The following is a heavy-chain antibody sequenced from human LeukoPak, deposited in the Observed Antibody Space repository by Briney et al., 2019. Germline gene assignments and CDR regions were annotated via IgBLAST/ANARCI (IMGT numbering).Heavy chain of an antibody. Sequence: GGSLRLSCAASGFTFSSYWMHWVRQAPGKGLVWVSRINSGGSSTCYADSVKGRFTISRGNAKNTLYLQMNSLRAEDTAVYYCAIGGYYYDSSGYYLPYYYYYYGVDVWGQGTTVTVSS. CDR3: AIGGYYYDSSGYYLPYYYYYYGVDV. CDR1: GFTFSSYW. CDR2: INSGGSST. D-gene: IGHD3-22*01. J-gene: IGHJ6*02. V-gene: IGHV3-74*01.